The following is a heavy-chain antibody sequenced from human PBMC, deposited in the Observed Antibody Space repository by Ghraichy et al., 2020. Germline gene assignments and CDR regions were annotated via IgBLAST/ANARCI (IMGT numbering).Heavy chain of an antibody. CDR2: ISSRSSTI. Sequence: GESLRLSCAASGFAFSDYHMSWIRQAPGKGLEWISYISSRSSTIKYVESAKGRFTISRDNVKNSLYLEMNNLRLEDTAVYYCARGTLFGVRTLFNHWGQGTLVTVSS. CDR3: ARGTLFGVRTLFNH. J-gene: IGHJ1*01. V-gene: IGHV3-11*01. D-gene: IGHD3-3*01. CDR1: GFAFSDYH.